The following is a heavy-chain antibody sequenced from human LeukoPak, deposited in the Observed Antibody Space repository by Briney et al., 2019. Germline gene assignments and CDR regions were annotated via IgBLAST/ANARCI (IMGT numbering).Heavy chain of an antibody. J-gene: IGHJ4*02. CDR1: GFTFSSHV. D-gene: IGHD3-16*01. CDR3: ARGPARHSPYYFDY. Sequence: PGGSLRLSCAASGFTFSSHVMSWVRQTPGRGLEWVTVISFDGSNKYFPDSVEGRFTVSRDNSKNTLYLQMNSLRVEDTAVYYCARGPARHSPYYFDYWGPGTLVTVSS. V-gene: IGHV3-30-3*01. CDR2: ISFDGSNK.